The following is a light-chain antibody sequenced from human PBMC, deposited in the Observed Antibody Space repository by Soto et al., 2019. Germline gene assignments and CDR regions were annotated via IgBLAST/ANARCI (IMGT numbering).Light chain of an antibody. CDR2: GAF. CDR3: QQYGSLIT. Sequence: EIVLTQSPATLSLSPGERATLSCRASQSVSSSYLAWYQQKPGQAPRLLIYGAFSRATDIPDRFSGSGSGTDFTLTINRLEPEDSAVYYCQQYGSLITFGQGTRLEIK. V-gene: IGKV3-20*01. CDR1: QSVSSSY. J-gene: IGKJ5*01.